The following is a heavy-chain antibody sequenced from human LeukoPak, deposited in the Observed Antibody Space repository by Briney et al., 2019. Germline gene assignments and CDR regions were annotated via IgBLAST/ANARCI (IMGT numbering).Heavy chain of an antibody. CDR3: ARGKQQLAKYFQH. D-gene: IGHD6-13*01. CDR1: GYAFTGYY. J-gene: IGHJ1*01. V-gene: IGHV1-2*02. Sequence: ALVKVSCKASGYAFTGYYMHWVRQAPGQGLEWMGWINPNSGGTNYAQKFQGRVTMTRDTSISTAYMELSRLRSDDTAVYYCARGKQQLAKYFQHWGQGTLVTVSS. CDR2: INPNSGGT.